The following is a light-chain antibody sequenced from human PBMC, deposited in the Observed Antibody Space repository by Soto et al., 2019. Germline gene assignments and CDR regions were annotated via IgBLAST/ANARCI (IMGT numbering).Light chain of an antibody. V-gene: IGKV3-20*01. Sequence: DIVLTQSPGTLSLSPGERATLSCRASQSVTSSYLAWYQQKPGQAPMLLIYGASNRATGIPDRFSGSGSGTDFTLTISRLEVEDLAVYYCHQYGSSPRTFGQGTKVEIK. J-gene: IGKJ1*01. CDR2: GAS. CDR1: QSVTSSY. CDR3: HQYGSSPRT.